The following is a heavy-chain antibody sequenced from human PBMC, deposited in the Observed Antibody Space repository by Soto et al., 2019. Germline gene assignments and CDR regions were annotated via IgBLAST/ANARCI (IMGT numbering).Heavy chain of an antibody. CDR3: ARDSTVEMATILGPLGYYYYMDV. CDR2: INPSGGST. CDR1: GYTFTSYY. V-gene: IGHV1-46*03. Sequence: QVQLVQSGAEVKKPGASVKVSCKASGYTFTSYYMHWVRQAPGQGLEWMGIINPSGGSTSYAQKFQGRVTMTRDTSTSTVYMELSSLRSEDTAVYYCARDSTVEMATILGPLGYYYYMDVWGKGTTVTVSS. D-gene: IGHD5-12*01. J-gene: IGHJ6*03.